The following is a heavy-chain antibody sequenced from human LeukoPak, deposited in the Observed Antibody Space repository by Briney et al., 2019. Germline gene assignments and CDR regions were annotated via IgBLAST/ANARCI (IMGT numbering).Heavy chain of an antibody. J-gene: IGHJ4*02. Sequence: PGGSLRLSCAASGFTFSSYAMSWVRQAPGKGLEWVAVISYDGSNKYYADSVKGRFTISRDNSKNTLYLQMNSLRAEDTAVYYCAKDPFLDYWGQGTLVTVSS. CDR1: GFTFSSYA. CDR3: AKDPFLDY. CDR2: ISYDGSNK. V-gene: IGHV3-30*18.